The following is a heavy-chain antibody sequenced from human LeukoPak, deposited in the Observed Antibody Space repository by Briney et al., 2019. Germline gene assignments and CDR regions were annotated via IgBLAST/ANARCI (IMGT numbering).Heavy chain of an antibody. CDR2: ISAYNGNT. D-gene: IGHD3-22*01. Sequence: ASVKVSCKASGGTFSSYAISWVRQAPGQGLEWMGWISAYNGNTNYAQKLQGRVTMTTDTSTSTAYMELRSLRSDDTAVYYCARDKLYYDPPDTWGQGTLVTVSS. J-gene: IGHJ5*02. CDR3: ARDKLYYDPPDT. CDR1: GGTFSSYA. V-gene: IGHV1-18*01.